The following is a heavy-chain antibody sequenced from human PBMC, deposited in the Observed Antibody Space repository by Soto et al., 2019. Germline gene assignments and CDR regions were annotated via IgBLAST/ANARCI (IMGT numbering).Heavy chain of an antibody. CDR3: ARGYASSRSVPYFDY. J-gene: IGHJ4*02. CDR2: ISHSGST. D-gene: IGHD3-22*01. Sequence: SETLSLTCALYGGSFSGYYWSWIRQPPGKGLEWIGEISHSGSTNYNPSLKSRVTISVDTSKNQFSLKLSSVTAADTAVYYCARGYASSRSVPYFDYWGQGTLVTVSS. V-gene: IGHV4-34*01. CDR1: GGSFSGYY.